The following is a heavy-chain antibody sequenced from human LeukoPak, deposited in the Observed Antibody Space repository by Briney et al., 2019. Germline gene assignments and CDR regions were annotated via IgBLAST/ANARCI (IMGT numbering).Heavy chain of an antibody. CDR1: GYSVNNYW. CDR2: IYPADSDI. J-gene: IGHJ5*02. V-gene: IGHV5-51*01. Sequence: GESLKISCKGSGYSVNNYWIAWVRQMPGKGLEWMGIIYPADSDIRYSPSFQGQVTISADKSISTAYLQWNSLKASDTAMYYCARQEYCSGASCYTWFDPWGQGTLVTVSS. CDR3: ARQEYCSGASCYTWFDP. D-gene: IGHD2-15*01.